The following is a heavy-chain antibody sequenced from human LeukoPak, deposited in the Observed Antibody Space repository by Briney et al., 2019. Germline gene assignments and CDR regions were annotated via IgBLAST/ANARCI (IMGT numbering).Heavy chain of an antibody. CDR3: AKYCGDSSCYSGFDF. D-gene: IGHD2-15*01. CDR1: GFTFSSYV. CDR2: ISGSGGTT. J-gene: IGHJ4*02. Sequence: GGPVRLSCAASGFTFSSYVMSWVRQAPGKGLEWVSAISGSGGTTWYANSMRGRFTTSRDNSKNTLYLQMNSLSDADTAVYYCAKYCGDSSCYSGFDFWGQGTLVTVSS. V-gene: IGHV3-23*01.